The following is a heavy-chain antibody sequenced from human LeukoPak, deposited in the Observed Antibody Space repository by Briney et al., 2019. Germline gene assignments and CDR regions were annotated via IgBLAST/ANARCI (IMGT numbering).Heavy chain of an antibody. V-gene: IGHV1-69*04. CDR2: IIPILGIA. Sequence: ASVKVSCKASGGTFSSYAISWVRQAPGQGLEWMGRIIPILGIANYAQKFQGRVTITADKSTSTAYMELSGLRSEDTAVYYCARDMAAAALEDAFDIWGQGTMVTVSS. D-gene: IGHD6-13*01. CDR1: GGTFSSYA. CDR3: ARDMAAAALEDAFDI. J-gene: IGHJ3*02.